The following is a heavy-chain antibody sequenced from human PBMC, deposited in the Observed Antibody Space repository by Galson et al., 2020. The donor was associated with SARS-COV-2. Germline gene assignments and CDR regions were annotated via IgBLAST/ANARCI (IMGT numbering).Heavy chain of an antibody. D-gene: IGHD4-4*01. CDR3: ARDLDSTYANWFDP. CDR2: ISSRSGYI. V-gene: IGHV3-21*06. CDR1: GFSFSTYS. Sequence: GESLKISCVASGFSFSTYSMNWVRQAPGKGLEWVSSISSRSGYIDYADSVKGRFTISRDNSKNSLYLQMSSLRAEDTAIYYCARDLDSTYANWFDPWGQGTLVTVSS. J-gene: IGHJ5*02.